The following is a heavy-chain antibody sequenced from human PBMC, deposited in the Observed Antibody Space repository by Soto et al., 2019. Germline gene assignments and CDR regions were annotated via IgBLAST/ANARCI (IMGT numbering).Heavy chain of an antibody. V-gene: IGHV5-51*01. D-gene: IGHD2-2*02. CDR1: GCSFTSYW. J-gene: IGHJ6*02. CDR3: ARHGCSSTSCYNYYYYGMDV. Sequence: GESLKISCKGSGCSFTSYWIGWARQMPGKGLEWMGIIYPGDSDTRYSPSFQGQVTISADKSISTAYLQWSSLKASDTAMYYCARHGCSSTSCYNYYYYGMDVWGQGTTVTVSS. CDR2: IYPGDSDT.